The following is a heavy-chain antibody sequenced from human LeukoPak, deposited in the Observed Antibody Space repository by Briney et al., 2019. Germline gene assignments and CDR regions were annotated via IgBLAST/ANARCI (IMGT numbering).Heavy chain of an antibody. CDR1: GFTFSSYA. CDR3: ARDSTTTVLAEYFQH. CDR2: ISYDGSNK. J-gene: IGHJ1*01. V-gene: IGHV3-30-3*01. D-gene: IGHD4-17*01. Sequence: SGGSLRLSCAASGFTFSSYAMHWVRQAPGKGLEWVAVISYDGSNKYYADSVKGRFTISRDNSKNTLYLQMNSLRAEDTAVYYCARDSTTTVLAEYFQHWGQGTLVTVSS.